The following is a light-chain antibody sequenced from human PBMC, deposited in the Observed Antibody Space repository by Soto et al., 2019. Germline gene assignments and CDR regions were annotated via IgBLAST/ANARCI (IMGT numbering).Light chain of an antibody. Sequence: QSVLTQPRSVSGSPGQSITISCTGTSSDVGTYNYVSWYQQYPGKAPKLMIYDVNERPSGVPDRFSGSKSGNTASLTISGLQAEDEADYYCCSYAGISTVVLFGRGTKLTVL. V-gene: IGLV2-11*01. J-gene: IGLJ2*01. CDR3: CSYAGISTVVL. CDR2: DVN. CDR1: SSDVGTYNY.